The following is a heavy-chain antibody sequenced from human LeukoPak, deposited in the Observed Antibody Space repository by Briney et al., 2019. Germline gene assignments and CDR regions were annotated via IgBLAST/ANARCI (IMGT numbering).Heavy chain of an antibody. CDR3: ARDPLYDYVWGSYRAEDDY. Sequence: SVKVSCKASGGTFSSYAISWVRQAPGQGLEWMGGIIPIFGTANYAQKFQGRVTITTDESTSTAYMGLSSLRSEDTAVYYCARDPLYDYVWGSYRAEDDYWGQGTLVTVSS. J-gene: IGHJ4*02. D-gene: IGHD3-16*02. CDR1: GGTFSSYA. CDR2: IIPIFGTA. V-gene: IGHV1-69*05.